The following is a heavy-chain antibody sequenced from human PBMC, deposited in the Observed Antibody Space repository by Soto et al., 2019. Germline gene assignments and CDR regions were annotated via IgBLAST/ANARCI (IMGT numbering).Heavy chain of an antibody. Sequence: GGSLRLSCAASGFTFSSYSMTWSRQAPGKGLEWISYISGDSDRRFYAESVKGRFIISRDNAKKSLYLQMTSLRDEDTAVYYCAKDLPGPGSYYNLDMDVLGQGTTVPVAS. J-gene: IGHJ6*02. CDR3: AKDLPGPGSYYNLDMDV. CDR2: ISGDSDRR. V-gene: IGHV3-48*02. CDR1: GFTFSSYS. D-gene: IGHD3-10*01.